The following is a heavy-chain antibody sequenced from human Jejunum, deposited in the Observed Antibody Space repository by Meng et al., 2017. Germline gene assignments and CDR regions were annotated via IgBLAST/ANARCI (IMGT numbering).Heavy chain of an antibody. CDR3: ARGRSIDFRLAKYDY. V-gene: IGHV4-34*01. CDR2: INRSGST. J-gene: IGHJ4*02. Sequence: QLPVQQWVAGLLKPPDTLSLPCAVNSGSFGLYYWTWFRHTPEKGLEWIGEINRSGSTSSNPSLKSRVAISMDTYKNQFFLRLDSVTAADTAVYYCARGRSIDFRLAKYDYWGQGTLVTVSS. CDR1: SGSFGLYY. D-gene: IGHD3-3*01.